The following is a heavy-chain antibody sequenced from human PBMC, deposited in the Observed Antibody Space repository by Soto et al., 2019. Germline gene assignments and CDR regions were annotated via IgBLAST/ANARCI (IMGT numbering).Heavy chain of an antibody. D-gene: IGHD3-9*01. Sequence: QVQLQQWGAGPLRPLETLSLTCGVSGGSFSGYYWAWIRQSPGKGLEWIGEINDRGSINYNPSLKSRVSSSVGTSKNHYSLNLRSVTAADTAVYYCARESHDILTGPPWVWYFDLWGRGNLVTV. CDR1: GGSFSGYY. CDR3: ARESHDILTGPPWVWYFDL. J-gene: IGHJ2*01. V-gene: IGHV4-34*01. CDR2: INDRGSI.